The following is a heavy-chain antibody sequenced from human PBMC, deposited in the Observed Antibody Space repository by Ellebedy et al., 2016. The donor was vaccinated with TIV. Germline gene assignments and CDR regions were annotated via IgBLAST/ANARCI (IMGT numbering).Heavy chain of an antibody. CDR2: ISYDGSNK. J-gene: IGHJ4*02. CDR3: AKERIEQWLVPYFDY. D-gene: IGHD6-19*01. Sequence: GGSLRLSXAASGFTFSSYGMHWVRQAPGKGLEWVAVISYDGSNKYYADSVKGRFTISRDNSKNTLYLQMNSLRAEDTAVYYCAKERIEQWLVPYFDYWGQGTLVTVSS. CDR1: GFTFSSYG. V-gene: IGHV3-30*18.